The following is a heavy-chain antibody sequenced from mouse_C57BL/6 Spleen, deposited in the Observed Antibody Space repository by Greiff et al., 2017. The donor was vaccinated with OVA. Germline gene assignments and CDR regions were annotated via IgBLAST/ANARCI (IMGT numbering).Heavy chain of an antibody. J-gene: IGHJ2*01. CDR2: IWSGGST. Sequence: QVQLQQSGPGLVQPSQTLSITCTVSGFSLTSYGVHWVRQSPGKGLEWLGVIWSGGSTDYNAAFITRLSISKDNSKSQVFFKMNSLQADDTAIYYCARHGSSYPFDYWGQGTTLTVSS. V-gene: IGHV2-2*01. D-gene: IGHD1-1*01. CDR1: GFSLTSYG. CDR3: ARHGSSYPFDY.